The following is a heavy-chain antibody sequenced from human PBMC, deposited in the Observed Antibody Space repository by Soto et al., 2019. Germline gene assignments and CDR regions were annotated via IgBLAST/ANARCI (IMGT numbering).Heavy chain of an antibody. J-gene: IGHJ4*02. CDR1: GYTFTNYY. D-gene: IGHD3-9*01. CDR3: ARDLDILTGYYGFTFDY. V-gene: IGHV1-46*01. Sequence: ASVKVSCKASGYTFTNYYMHWVRQAPGQGLEWMGRINACSGNTNYAQKFQGRDTMTTDTSTSTAYMELRSLRSDDTAVYYCARDLDILTGYYGFTFDYWGQGTLVTVSS. CDR2: INACSGNT.